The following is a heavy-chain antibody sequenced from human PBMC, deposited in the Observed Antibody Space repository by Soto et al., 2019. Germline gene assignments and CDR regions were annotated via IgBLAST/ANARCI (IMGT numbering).Heavy chain of an antibody. D-gene: IGHD3-22*01. Sequence: SETLSLTCTVSGGSISSYYWSWIRQPPGKGLEWIGYIYYSGSTNYNPSLKSRVTISVDTSKNQFSLKLSSVTAADTAVYYCARITMIVVVITHAFDIWGQGTMVTVSS. V-gene: IGHV4-59*01. CDR3: ARITMIVVVITHAFDI. CDR2: IYYSGST. J-gene: IGHJ3*02. CDR1: GGSISSYY.